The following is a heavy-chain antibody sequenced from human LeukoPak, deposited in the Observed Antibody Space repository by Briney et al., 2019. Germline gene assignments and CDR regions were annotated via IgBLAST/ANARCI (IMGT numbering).Heavy chain of an antibody. CDR3: ARDRQQRAYGMDV. J-gene: IGHJ6*02. CDR2: IYSGGST. CDR1: GFTVSSNY. Sequence: GGSLRLSCAASGFTVSSNYMSWVRQAPGKGLEWVSVIYSGGSTYYADSVKGRLTISRDNSKNTLYLQMNSLRAEDTAVYYCARDRQQRAYGMDVWGQGTTVTVSS. V-gene: IGHV3-53*01. D-gene: IGHD6-13*01.